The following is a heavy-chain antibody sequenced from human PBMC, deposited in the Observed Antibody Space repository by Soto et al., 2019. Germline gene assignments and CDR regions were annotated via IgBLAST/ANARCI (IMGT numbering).Heavy chain of an antibody. Sequence: QVQLVESGGGVVQPGRSLRLSCAASGFTFSSYAMHWVRQAPGKGLEWVAVISYDGSNKYYADSVKGRFTISRDNSKNTLYLQMNSLRAEHTAVYYCARDRRGCSGGSCYSGWFDPWGQGTLVTVSS. CDR2: ISYDGSNK. V-gene: IGHV3-30-3*01. D-gene: IGHD2-15*01. J-gene: IGHJ5*02. CDR3: ARDRRGCSGGSCYSGWFDP. CDR1: GFTFSSYA.